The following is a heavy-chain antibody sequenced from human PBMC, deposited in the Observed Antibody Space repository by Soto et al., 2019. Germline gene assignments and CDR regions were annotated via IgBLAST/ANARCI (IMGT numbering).Heavy chain of an antibody. V-gene: IGHV5-10-1*01. D-gene: IGHD5-12*01. Sequence: RESLQISCKGSGYSFTSYWISWVRQMPGKGLEWMGRIDPSDSYTNYSPSFQGHVTISADKSISTAYLQWSSLKASDTAMYYCARGVATIRYYDIHVCGQGTPVTVSS. CDR3: ARGVATIRYYDIHV. CDR2: IDPSDSYT. CDR1: GYSFTSYW. J-gene: IGHJ6*02.